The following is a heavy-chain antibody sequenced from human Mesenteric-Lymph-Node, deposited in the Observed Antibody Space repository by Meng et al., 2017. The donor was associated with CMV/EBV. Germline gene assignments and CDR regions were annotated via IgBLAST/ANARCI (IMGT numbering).Heavy chain of an antibody. Sequence: SVKVSCKASGGTFSSYAISWVRQAPGQGLEWMGGSVPILGIANYPQKFQGRVTITADKSTSTAYMELSSLRSEDTAVYYWARVFGGYYYYGMDVWGQGTTVTVSS. CDR3: ARVFGGYYYYGMDV. V-gene: IGHV1-69*10. CDR2: SVPILGIA. CDR1: GGTFSSYA. D-gene: IGHD3-16*01. J-gene: IGHJ6*02.